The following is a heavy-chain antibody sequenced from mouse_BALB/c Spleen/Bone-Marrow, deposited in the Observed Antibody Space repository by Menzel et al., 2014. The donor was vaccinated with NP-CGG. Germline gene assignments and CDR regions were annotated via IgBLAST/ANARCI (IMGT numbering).Heavy chain of an antibody. V-gene: IGHV1-9*01. CDR3: ARVIYWYFDV. CDR1: GCTFSNYW. CDR2: ILPGRGST. Sequence: VKLVESGAELMKPGASVKISCMATGCTFSNYWIEWIKQRPGHGPEWIGEILPGRGSTDYNENFKGKATFTADTSSNTAYMQLSSLTSADSAVYYCARVIYWYFDVWGAGTAVTISS. J-gene: IGHJ1*01.